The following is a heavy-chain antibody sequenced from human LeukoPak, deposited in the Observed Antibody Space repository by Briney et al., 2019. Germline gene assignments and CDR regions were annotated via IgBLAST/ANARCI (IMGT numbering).Heavy chain of an antibody. D-gene: IGHD2-21*02. J-gene: IGHJ4*02. CDR2: ISYDGSNK. CDR1: GFTLSSYG. CDR3: AKDKDNYCGGDCQGFDY. V-gene: IGHV3-30*18. Sequence: GGSLRLSCAASGFTLSSYGMHWVRQAPGKGLEWVAVISYDGSNKYYADSVKGRFTISRDNSKNTLYLQMNSLRAEDTAVYYCAKDKDNYCGGDCQGFDYWGQGSLVTVSS.